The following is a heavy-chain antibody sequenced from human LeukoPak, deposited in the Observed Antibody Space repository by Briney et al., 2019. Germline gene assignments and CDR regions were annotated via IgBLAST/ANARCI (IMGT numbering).Heavy chain of an antibody. Sequence: SETLSLTCTVSGGSASSGSYYWSWIRQPPGKGLEWIGYIYYSGSTNYNPSLKSRVTISVDTSKNQFSLKLSSVTAADTAVYYRATRTVLRYFDWLSPRGFDYWGQGTLVTVSS. CDR2: IYYSGST. CDR3: ATRTVLRYFDWLSPRGFDY. J-gene: IGHJ4*02. V-gene: IGHV4-61*01. D-gene: IGHD3-9*01. CDR1: GGSASSGSYY.